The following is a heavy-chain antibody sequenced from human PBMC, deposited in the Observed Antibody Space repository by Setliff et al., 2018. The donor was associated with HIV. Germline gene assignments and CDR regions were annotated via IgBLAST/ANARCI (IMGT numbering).Heavy chain of an antibody. CDR3: ARGGGTSSPIDYNYYIDV. Sequence: SETLSLTCPVSGGSISSGGYYWGWVRQPPGKGLEWIGGIYYTGSPFYNPSLKRRVTIAVDTSNNQFSLKLSSVTAADTAVYYCARGGGTSSPIDYNYYIDVWGKGTTVTVSS. D-gene: IGHD6-6*01. J-gene: IGHJ6*03. CDR2: IYYTGSP. CDR1: GGSISSGGYY. V-gene: IGHV4-39*01.